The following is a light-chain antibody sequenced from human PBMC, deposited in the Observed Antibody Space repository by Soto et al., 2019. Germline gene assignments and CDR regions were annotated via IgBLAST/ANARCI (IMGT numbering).Light chain of an antibody. CDR2: GNS. CDR1: SSNIGAGYD. Sequence: QPVLTQPPSVSGAPGQRVTISCTGSSSNIGAGYDVHWYQQLPGAAPKLLIYGNSNRPSGVPDRFSGSKSGTSASLAITGLQAEDEADYYCQSYDSSLSGPSYVFGTGTKLIVL. V-gene: IGLV1-40*01. CDR3: QSYDSSLSGPSYV. J-gene: IGLJ1*01.